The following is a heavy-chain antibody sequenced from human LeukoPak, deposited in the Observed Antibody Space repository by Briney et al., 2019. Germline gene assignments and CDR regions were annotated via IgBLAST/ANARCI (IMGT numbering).Heavy chain of an antibody. CDR1: GFTFSSYA. CDR2: IPYDGSNK. Sequence: PGGSLRLSCAASGFTFSSYAMHWVRQAPGKGLEWVAVIPYDGSNKYYADSVKGRFTISRDNSKNTLYLQMNSLRAEDTAVYYCARVLHYDILTGPHDYWGQGTLVTVSS. D-gene: IGHD3-9*01. J-gene: IGHJ4*02. CDR3: ARVLHYDILTGPHDY. V-gene: IGHV3-30*04.